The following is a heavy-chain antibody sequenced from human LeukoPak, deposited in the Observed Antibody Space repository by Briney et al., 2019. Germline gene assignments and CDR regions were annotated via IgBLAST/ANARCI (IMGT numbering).Heavy chain of an antibody. J-gene: IGHJ4*02. V-gene: IGHV4-34*01. CDR3: ARGLDVVAVAGLYYFDY. D-gene: IGHD6-19*01. CDR2: INHSGST. Sequence: NPSETLSLTCAVYGGSFSGYYWSWIRQPPGKGLGWVGEINHSGSTNYNPSLKSRVTISVDTSKNQFSLKLSSVTAADTAVYYCARGLDVVAVAGLYYFDYWGQGTLVTVSS. CDR1: GGSFSGYY.